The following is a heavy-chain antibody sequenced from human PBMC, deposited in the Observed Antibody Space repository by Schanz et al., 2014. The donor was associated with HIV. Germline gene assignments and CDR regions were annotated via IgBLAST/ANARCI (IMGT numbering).Heavy chain of an antibody. Sequence: EVQLVESGGGLIQPGGSRRLSCAASGFTVSSNYMSWVRQAPGEGLECVPVIYSGGRTYYADSVKGRFTISRDNSKNTVYLQMNSLRAEDTAVYYCARVRDTSYYDSSGYYLDYWGQGTLVTVSS. J-gene: IGHJ4*02. CDR1: GFTVSSNY. D-gene: IGHD3-22*01. CDR2: IYSGGRT. CDR3: ARVRDTSYYDSSGYYLDY. V-gene: IGHV3-53*01.